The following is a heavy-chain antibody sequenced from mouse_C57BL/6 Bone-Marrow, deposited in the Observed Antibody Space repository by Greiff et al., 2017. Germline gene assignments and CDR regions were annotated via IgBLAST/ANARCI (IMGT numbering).Heavy chain of an antibody. V-gene: IGHV14-4*01. Sequence: EVKLMESGAELVRPGASVKLSCTASGFNIKDDYMHWVKQRPEQGLEWIGWIDPENGDTEYASKFQGKATITADTSSNTAYLQLSSLTSEDTAVYYCTIEGYDEWFAYRGQGTLVTVSA. D-gene: IGHD2-2*01. CDR1: GFNIKDDY. CDR3: TIEGYDEWFAY. J-gene: IGHJ3*01. CDR2: IDPENGDT.